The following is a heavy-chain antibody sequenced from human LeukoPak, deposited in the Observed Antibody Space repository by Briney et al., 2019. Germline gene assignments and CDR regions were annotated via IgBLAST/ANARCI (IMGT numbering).Heavy chain of an antibody. Sequence: PSETLSLTCTVSGGSISSSGFQWGWIRQPPGKGLEWIGSIYYSGSTNYNPSLKSRVTISVDTSKNQFSLKLSSVTAADTAVYYCARSYCGGDCYSMGGFDYWGQGTLVTVSS. V-gene: IGHV4-39*07. J-gene: IGHJ4*02. CDR3: ARSYCGGDCYSMGGFDY. D-gene: IGHD2-21*02. CDR1: GGSISSSGFQ. CDR2: IYYSGST.